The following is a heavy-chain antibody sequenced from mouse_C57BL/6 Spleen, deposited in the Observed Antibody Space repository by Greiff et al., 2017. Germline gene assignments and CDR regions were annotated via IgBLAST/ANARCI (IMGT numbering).Heavy chain of an antibody. Sequence: VKLMESGPELVKPGASVKLSCKASGYTFTSYDINWVKQRPGQGLEWIGWIYPRDGSTKYNEKFKGKATLTVDTSSSTAYVELHSLTSEDSAVYFCARFYDYDNYAMDYWGQGTSVTVSS. D-gene: IGHD2-4*01. CDR2: IYPRDGST. CDR1: GYTFTSYD. J-gene: IGHJ4*01. V-gene: IGHV1-85*01. CDR3: ARFYDYDNYAMDY.